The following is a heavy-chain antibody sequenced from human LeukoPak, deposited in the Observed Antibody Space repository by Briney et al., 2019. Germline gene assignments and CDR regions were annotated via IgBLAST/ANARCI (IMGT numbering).Heavy chain of an antibody. D-gene: IGHD6-13*01. CDR2: ISSSSSTI. J-gene: IGHJ3*02. V-gene: IGHV3-48*01. Sequence: GGSLRLSCAASGFTFSSYSMNWVRQAPGKGLEWVSYISSSSSTIYYADSVKGRFTISRDNAKNSLYLQMNSLRAEDTAVYYCAKDLHRGAAAGAFDIWGQGTMVTVSS. CDR3: AKDLHRGAAAGAFDI. CDR1: GFTFSSYS.